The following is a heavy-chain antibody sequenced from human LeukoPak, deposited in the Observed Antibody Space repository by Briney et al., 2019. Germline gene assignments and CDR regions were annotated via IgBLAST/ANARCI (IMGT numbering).Heavy chain of an antibody. V-gene: IGHV3-9*01. CDR3: ARGGGYYFDY. J-gene: IGHJ4*02. Sequence: PGGSLRLSCAASGFTFDDYAMHWVRQAPGKGLEWVSGISWNSGSIGYADSVKGRFTISRDNSKNTLYLQMNSLRAEDTAVYYCARGGGYYFDYWGQGTLVTVSS. CDR1: GFTFDDYA. CDR2: ISWNSGSI. D-gene: IGHD3-22*01.